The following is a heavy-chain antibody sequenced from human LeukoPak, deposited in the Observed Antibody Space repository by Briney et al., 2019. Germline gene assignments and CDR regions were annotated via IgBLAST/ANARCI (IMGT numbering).Heavy chain of an antibody. Sequence: GGSLRLSCAASGFTFSSYGIHWVRQAPGKGLEWVALISYDGSNKYYADSVKGRSTISRDNSKNTLYLQMNSLRAEDTAVYYCARDTVTTFRFRDYYYYGMDVWGQGTTVTVSS. CDR2: ISYDGSNK. CDR1: GFTFSSYG. V-gene: IGHV3-30*03. CDR3: ARDTVTTFRFRDYYYYGMDV. D-gene: IGHD4-17*01. J-gene: IGHJ6*02.